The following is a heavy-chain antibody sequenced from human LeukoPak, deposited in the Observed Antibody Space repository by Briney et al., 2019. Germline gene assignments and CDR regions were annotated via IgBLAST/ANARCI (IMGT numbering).Heavy chain of an antibody. J-gene: IGHJ4*02. CDR3: ARDLVYCSGTTCYKYFDY. Sequence: GASVKVSCTASGYTFTVYYIHWVRQAPGQGLEWMGWIDPNSGATYYVQNFQGRITMARDTSFSTAYMEVSSLRSDDTAVYYCARDLVYCSGTTCYKYFDYWGQGTLVTVSS. V-gene: IGHV1-2*02. D-gene: IGHD2-2*02. CDR2: IDPNSGAT. CDR1: GYTFTVYY.